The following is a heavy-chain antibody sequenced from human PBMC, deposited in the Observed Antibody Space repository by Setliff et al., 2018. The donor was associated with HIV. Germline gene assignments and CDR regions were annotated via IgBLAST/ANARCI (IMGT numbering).Heavy chain of an antibody. CDR2: IHSSGST. D-gene: IGHD3-16*01. V-gene: IGHV4-59*08. Sequence: ETLSLTCSVSSGSVSGYYWGWIRQPPGKKLEWIGYIHSSGSTIYSASLKSRVSISVDTSKNQVSLRLSSVTAADTAVYHCSRGSYYMDVWGKGTTVTV. CDR3: SRGSYYMDV. J-gene: IGHJ6*03. CDR1: SGSVSGYY.